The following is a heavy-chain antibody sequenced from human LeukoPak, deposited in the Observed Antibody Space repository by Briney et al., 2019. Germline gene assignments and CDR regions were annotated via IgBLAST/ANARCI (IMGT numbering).Heavy chain of an antibody. CDR2: ISAYNGNT. Sequence: ASVKVSCKASGYTFTSYGISWVRQAPGQGLEWMGWISAYNGNTNYAQKLQGRVTMTTDTSTSTAYMELRSLRSDDTAVYYCARERLWSGYYSPWGELDPWGQGTLVTVSS. V-gene: IGHV1-18*01. CDR1: GYTFTSYG. J-gene: IGHJ5*02. D-gene: IGHD3-3*01. CDR3: ARERLWSGYYSPWGELDP.